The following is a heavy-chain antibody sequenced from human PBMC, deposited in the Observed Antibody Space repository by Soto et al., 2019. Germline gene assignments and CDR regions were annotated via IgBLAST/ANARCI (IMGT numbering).Heavy chain of an antibody. V-gene: IGHV1-69*08. CDR3: ARDPRITMVRGATGEGYGMDG. CDR1: GGTFSSYT. Sequence: QVQLVQSGAEVKKPGSSVKVSCKASGGTFSSYTISWVRQAPGQGLEWMGRIIPILGIANYAQKFQGRVTITADKSTSTAYMALSSLRSEDTAVYYCARDPRITMVRGATGEGYGMDGWGQGTTVTVSS. CDR2: IIPILGIA. J-gene: IGHJ6*02. D-gene: IGHD3-10*01.